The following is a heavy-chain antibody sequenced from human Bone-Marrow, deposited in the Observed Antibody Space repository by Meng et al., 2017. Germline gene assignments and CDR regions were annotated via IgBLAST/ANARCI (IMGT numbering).Heavy chain of an antibody. CDR2: INTNTGNP. CDR3: ARDGDYDSSRDDAFDI. Sequence: ASVKVSCKASGYTFTSYAMNWVRQAPGQGREGMGWINTNTGNPTYAQGFTGRFVFSLDTSVSTAYLQISSLKAEDTAVYYCARDGDYDSSRDDAFDIWGQGTVVTVSS. V-gene: IGHV7-4-1*02. CDR1: GYTFTSYA. D-gene: IGHD3-22*01. J-gene: IGHJ3*02.